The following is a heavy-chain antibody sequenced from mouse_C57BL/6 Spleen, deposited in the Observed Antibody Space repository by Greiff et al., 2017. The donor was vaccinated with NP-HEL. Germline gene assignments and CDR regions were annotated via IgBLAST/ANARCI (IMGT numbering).Heavy chain of an antibody. CDR1: GYTFTSYW. CDR2: IDPSDSYT. V-gene: IGHV1-69*01. D-gene: IGHD2-4*01. CDR3: ARGTGLRRGFAY. Sequence: VQLQQPGAELVMPGASVKLSCKASGYTFTSYWMHWVKQRPGQGLEWIGEIDPSDSYTNYNQKFKGKSTLTVDKSSSTAYMQLSSMTSEDSAVYYCARGTGLRRGFAYWGQGTLVTVSA. J-gene: IGHJ3*01.